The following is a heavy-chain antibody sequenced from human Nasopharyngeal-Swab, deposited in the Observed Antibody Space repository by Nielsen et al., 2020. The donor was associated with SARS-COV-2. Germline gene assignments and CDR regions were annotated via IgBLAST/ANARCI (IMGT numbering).Heavy chain of an antibody. Sequence: GESLKISCAASGFTFSSYWMSWVRQAPGKGPEWVANIKQDGSEKYYVDSVKGRFTISRDNAKNSLYLQMNSLRAEDTAVYYCAREPRGYCSGGSCYFVGRAFDIWGQGTMVTVSS. CDR2: IKQDGSEK. D-gene: IGHD2-15*01. CDR3: AREPRGYCSGGSCYFVGRAFDI. V-gene: IGHV3-7*03. CDR1: GFTFSSYW. J-gene: IGHJ3*02.